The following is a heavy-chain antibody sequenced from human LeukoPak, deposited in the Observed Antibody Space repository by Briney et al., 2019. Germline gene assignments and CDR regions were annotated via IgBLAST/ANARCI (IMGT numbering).Heavy chain of an antibody. J-gene: IGHJ3*02. CDR2: MNPNSGNT. CDR1: GYTFTSYD. V-gene: IGHV1-8*01. CDR3: ARVPVVLWSGSDAAFDI. Sequence: ASVKVSCKASGYTFTSYDIIWVRQATGQGLEWMGWMNPNSGNTGYAQKFQGRVTMTRNTSISTAYMELSSLRSEDTAVYYCARVPVVLWSGSDAAFDIWGQGTMVTVSS. D-gene: IGHD3-3*01.